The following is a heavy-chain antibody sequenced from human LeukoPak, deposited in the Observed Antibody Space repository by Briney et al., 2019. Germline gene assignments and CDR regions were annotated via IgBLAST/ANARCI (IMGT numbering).Heavy chain of an antibody. CDR1: GFTFSDYS. V-gene: IGHV3-48*01. CDR2: VSSGGSTI. D-gene: IGHD3/OR15-3a*01. J-gene: IGHJ6*02. Sequence: GGSLRLSCTASGFTFSDYSMNWVRQAPGKGLEWISYVSSGGSTIYYADSVKGRFTISRDNAKKSLYLEMNSLRAEDTAVYYCARDDLGTSYFYYGMDVWGQGTTVTVSS. CDR3: ARDDLGTSYFYYGMDV.